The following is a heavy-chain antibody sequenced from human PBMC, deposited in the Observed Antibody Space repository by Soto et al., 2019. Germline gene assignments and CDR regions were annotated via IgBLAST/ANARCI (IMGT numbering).Heavy chain of an antibody. CDR2: IDPSDSYT. D-gene: IGHD3-10*01. CDR3: ATRRGLGYYGSGSPPYYGMDV. V-gene: IGHV5-10-1*01. Sequence: KVSCQASGGTLSSYTISWVRQAPGQGLEWMGRIDPSDSYTNYSPSFQGHVTISADKSISTAYLQWSSLKASDTAMYYCATRRGLGYYGSGSPPYYGMDVWGQGTTVTVSS. J-gene: IGHJ6*02. CDR1: GGTLSSYT.